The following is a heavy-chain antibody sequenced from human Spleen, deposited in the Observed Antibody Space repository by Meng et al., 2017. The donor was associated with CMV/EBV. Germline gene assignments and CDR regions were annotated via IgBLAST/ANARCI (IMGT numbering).Heavy chain of an antibody. J-gene: IGHJ6*02. D-gene: IGHD3-10*01. Sequence: GESLKISCAVSGFTFSRYRMNWVRQAPGKGLEWVSSISSSSSDKFYADSVKGRFTISRDNSKNTLYLQMSSLRAEDTAVYYCAKNYNYYYYTMDVWGQGTTVTVSS. CDR1: GFTFSRYR. V-gene: IGHV3-21*04. CDR2: ISSSSSDK. CDR3: AKNYNYYYYTMDV.